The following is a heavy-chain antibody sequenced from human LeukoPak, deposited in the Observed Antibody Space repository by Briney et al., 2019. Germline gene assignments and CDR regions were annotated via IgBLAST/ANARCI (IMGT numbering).Heavy chain of an antibody. CDR2: IKQDGSEK. Sequence: GGSLRLSCVASGFTFSSYWMSWVRQAPGKGLEWVANIKQDGSEKYYVDSVKGRFTISRDNAKNSLYLQMNSLRAEDTAVYYGARVRRYSSSWGYYFDYWGQGTLVTVSS. V-gene: IGHV3-7*01. J-gene: IGHJ4*02. D-gene: IGHD6-13*01. CDR3: ARVRRYSSSWGYYFDY. CDR1: GFTFSSYW.